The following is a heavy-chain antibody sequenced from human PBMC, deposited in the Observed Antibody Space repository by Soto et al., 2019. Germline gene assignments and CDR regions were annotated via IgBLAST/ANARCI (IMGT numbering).Heavy chain of an antibody. CDR3: ARVGGYYGDYPNFDY. D-gene: IGHD4-17*01. CDR1: GSSISGYY. CDR2: IYYSGST. Sequence: PSETLSLTCIVSGSSISGYYWSWIRQPPGKGLEWIGNIYYSGSTNYNPSRKSRVTISVDTSKNQFSLKLNSATAADTAVYYCARVGGYYGDYPNFDYWGQGTLVTVSS. V-gene: IGHV4-59*01. J-gene: IGHJ4*02.